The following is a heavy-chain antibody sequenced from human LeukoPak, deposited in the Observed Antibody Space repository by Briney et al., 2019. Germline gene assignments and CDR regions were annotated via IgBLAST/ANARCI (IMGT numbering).Heavy chain of an antibody. CDR3: AKDRLLNCRGDCYIFDY. V-gene: IGHV3-23*01. CDR1: GFTLRSYV. D-gene: IGHD2-21*02. J-gene: IGHJ4*02. Sequence: PGGSLRLSYVASGFTLRSYVMNWVRQTPGKGLEWVSSISGSGDSTFYADSVKGRFSISRDNSKNTLYLQVNGLRTEDTAVYYCAKDRLLNCRGDCYIFDYWGQGAVVTVSS. CDR2: ISGSGDST.